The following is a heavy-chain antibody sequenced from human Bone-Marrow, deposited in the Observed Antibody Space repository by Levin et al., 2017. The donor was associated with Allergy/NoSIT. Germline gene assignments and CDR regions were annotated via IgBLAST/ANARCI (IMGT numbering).Heavy chain of an antibody. CDR1: GISLSISGVG. CDR3: ARAKETYGSGSYYDYFDY. V-gene: IGHV2-5*02. Sequence: SGPTLVKPTQTLTLTCTFSGISLSISGVGVGWIRQPPGKALEWLALIYWDDDKRYSPSLKSRLTITKDTSKNQVVLTMTNMDSVEPATYYCARAKETYGSGSYYDYFDYWGQGTLVTVSS. D-gene: IGHD3-10*01. CDR2: IYWDDDK. J-gene: IGHJ4*02.